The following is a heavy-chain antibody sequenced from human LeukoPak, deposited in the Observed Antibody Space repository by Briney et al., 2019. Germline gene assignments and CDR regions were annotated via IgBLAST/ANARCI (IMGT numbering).Heavy chain of an antibody. V-gene: IGHV1-8*03. CDR1: GYTFTSYD. CDR2: MNPNSGNT. J-gene: IGHJ6*03. Sequence: PSVKVSCKASGYTFTSYDINWVRQATGQGLEWMGWMNPNSGNTGYAQKFQGRVTITRNTSISTAYMELSSLRSEDTAVYYCARGQDYGGYYYYYYMDVWGKGTTVTVSS. D-gene: IGHD4-23*01. CDR3: ARGQDYGGYYYYYYMDV.